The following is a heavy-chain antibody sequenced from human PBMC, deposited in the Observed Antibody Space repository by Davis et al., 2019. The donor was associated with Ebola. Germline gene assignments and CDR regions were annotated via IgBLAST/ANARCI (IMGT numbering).Heavy chain of an antibody. D-gene: IGHD2-2*01. CDR2: ISSSSSTI. V-gene: IGHV3-48*04. Sequence: PGGSLRLSCAASGFTFSSYSMNWVRQAPGKGLEWVSYISSSSSTIYYADSVKGRFTISRDNAKNSLYLQMNSLRAEDTAVYYCTAGGAYCISTSCYEANWFDPWGQGTLVTVSS. J-gene: IGHJ5*02. CDR3: TAGGAYCISTSCYEANWFDP. CDR1: GFTFSSYS.